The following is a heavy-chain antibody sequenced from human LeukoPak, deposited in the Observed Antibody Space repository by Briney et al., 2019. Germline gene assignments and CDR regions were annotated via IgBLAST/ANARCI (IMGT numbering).Heavy chain of an antibody. Sequence: SETLSLTCTVSGGSISSSSYYWGWIRQPPGKGLEWIGSIYYSGSTCYNPSLKSRVTISVDTSKNQFSLKLSSVTAADTAVYYCARQAPSEDSSGYYYFDYWGQGTLVTVSS. D-gene: IGHD3-22*01. V-gene: IGHV4-39*01. CDR1: GGSISSSSYY. CDR3: ARQAPSEDSSGYYYFDY. J-gene: IGHJ4*02. CDR2: IYYSGST.